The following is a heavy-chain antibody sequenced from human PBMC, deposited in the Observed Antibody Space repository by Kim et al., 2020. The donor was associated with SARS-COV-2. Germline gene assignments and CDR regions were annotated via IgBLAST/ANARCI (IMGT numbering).Heavy chain of an antibody. J-gene: IGHJ4*02. CDR3: ALKGSFGSGY. CDR1: GVAFSNYA. Sequence: GGSLRLSCTVSGVAFSNYAMTWVRQVPEKGLEWVSAVSGSGDKTYYADSVKGRFTISRDNSKSTRYLQMNSLRAEDTAIYYCALKGSFGSGYGGQGTLVTVSS. V-gene: IGHV3-23*01. CDR2: VSGSGDKT. D-gene: IGHD3-3*01.